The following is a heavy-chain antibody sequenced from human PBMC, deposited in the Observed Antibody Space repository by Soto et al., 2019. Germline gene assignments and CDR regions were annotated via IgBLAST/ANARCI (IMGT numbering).Heavy chain of an antibody. Sequence: EVQLVESGGGLVKPGGSLRLSCAASGFTFSSYSMNWVRQAPGKGLEWVSSISSSSSYIYYADSVKGRFTISRDNAKNSLNLKMNSLRAEDTAVYYCARPLSYYDSRGYYGYWGQGTLVTVSS. D-gene: IGHD3-22*01. J-gene: IGHJ4*02. CDR2: ISSSSSYI. CDR3: ARPLSYYDSRGYYGY. V-gene: IGHV3-21*01. CDR1: GFTFSSYS.